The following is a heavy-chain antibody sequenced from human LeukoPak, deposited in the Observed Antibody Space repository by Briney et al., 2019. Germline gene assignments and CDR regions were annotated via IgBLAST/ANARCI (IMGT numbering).Heavy chain of an antibody. CDR2: IYYSGST. D-gene: IGHD2-2*01. V-gene: IGHV4-30-4*01. CDR1: GGSISSGDYY. CDR3: ARRCSNASCHKGAFDI. J-gene: IGHJ3*02. Sequence: PSETLSLTCTVSGGSISSGDYYWSWIRQPPGKGLEWIGYIYYSGSTYYNPSLKSRVTISRDTSKNQFSLKLSSATAADTAVYYCARRCSNASCHKGAFDIWGQGTMVTVSS.